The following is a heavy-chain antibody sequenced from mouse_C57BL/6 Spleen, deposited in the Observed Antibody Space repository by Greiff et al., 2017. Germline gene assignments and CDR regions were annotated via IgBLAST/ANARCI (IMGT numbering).Heavy chain of an antibody. CDR2: ISGGGGNT. CDR1: GFTFSSYT. D-gene: IGHD2-1*01. V-gene: IGHV5-9*01. CDR3: ARHSPHYGNYVWFAY. Sequence: EVQLVESGGGLVKPGGSLKLSCAASGFTFSSYTMSWVRQTPEKRLEWVATISGGGGNTYYPDSVKGRFTISRDNAKNTLYLQMSSLRSEDTALYYCARHSPHYGNYVWFAYWGQGTLVTVSA. J-gene: IGHJ3*01.